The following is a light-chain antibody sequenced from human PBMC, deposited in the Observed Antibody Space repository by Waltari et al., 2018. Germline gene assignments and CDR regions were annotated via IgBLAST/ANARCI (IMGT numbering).Light chain of an antibody. Sequence: QSALPQPASVSGSPGQSITITCTGSTTDFGSYEFVAWYQQHPGKAPQLMVFDVTHRPSGISNRFSGSKSGDTASLTISGLQAEDEAYYYCSSYTTTNTFVFGTGTNVTVV. CDR2: DVT. CDR1: TTDFGSYEF. V-gene: IGLV2-14*01. J-gene: IGLJ1*01. CDR3: SSYTTTNTFV.